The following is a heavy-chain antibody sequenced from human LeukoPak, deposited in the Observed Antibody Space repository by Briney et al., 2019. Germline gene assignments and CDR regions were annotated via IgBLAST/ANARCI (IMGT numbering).Heavy chain of an antibody. V-gene: IGHV6-1*01. Sequence: SQTLSLTCAISGDSVSSNSAAWNWIRQSPSRGLEWLGRTYYRSKWYNDYAVSVKSRITINPDTSKNQFSLQLNSVTPEDTAVYYCARVKARGYSGYDSPFDYWGQGTLVTVSS. J-gene: IGHJ4*02. CDR3: ARVKARGYSGYDSPFDY. CDR1: GDSVSSNSAA. CDR2: TYYRSKWYN. D-gene: IGHD5-12*01.